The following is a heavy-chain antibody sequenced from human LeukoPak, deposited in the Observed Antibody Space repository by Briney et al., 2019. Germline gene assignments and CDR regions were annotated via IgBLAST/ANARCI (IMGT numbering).Heavy chain of an antibody. Sequence: SETLSLTCAVHLGHFSGYYWSWIRQPPGKGLEWIGEINHSGSTNYNPSLKSRVTISVDTSKNQFSLKLSSVTAADTAMYYCARGSYSNCFDYWGQGTLVTVSS. CDR1: LGHFSGYY. CDR3: ARGSYSNCFDY. D-gene: IGHD6-13*01. J-gene: IGHJ4*02. CDR2: INHSGST. V-gene: IGHV4-34*01.